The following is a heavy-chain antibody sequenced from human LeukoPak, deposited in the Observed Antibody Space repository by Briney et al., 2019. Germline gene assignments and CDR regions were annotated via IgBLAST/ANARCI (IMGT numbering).Heavy chain of an antibody. CDR3: AKDVSIQLWGGADY. CDR1: GFTFSTYG. CDR2: ISYDGSNK. J-gene: IGHJ4*02. V-gene: IGHV3-30*18. Sequence: PGGSLRLSCAASGFTFSTYGMHWVRQAPGKGLEWVAVISYDGSNKYYADSVKGRFTISRDNSNNTLYLHMNSLRSEDTAVYYCAKDVSIQLWGGADYWGQGTLVTVSS. D-gene: IGHD5-18*01.